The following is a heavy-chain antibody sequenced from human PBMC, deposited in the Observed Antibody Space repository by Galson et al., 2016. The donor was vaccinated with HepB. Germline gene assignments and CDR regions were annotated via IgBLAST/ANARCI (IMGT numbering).Heavy chain of an antibody. CDR1: GFIFSDYS. J-gene: IGHJ4*02. CDR2: ISGSGNLI. V-gene: IGHV3-48*02. Sequence: SLRLSCAASGFIFSDYSMNWVRQAPGKGPEFISYISGSGNLIHYADSVKGRFTMSRDNAKNSLYLQMNSLRDEDTAVYYCARAPYSSRGYWGQGTQVTVSS. CDR3: ARAPYSSRGY. D-gene: IGHD6-13*01.